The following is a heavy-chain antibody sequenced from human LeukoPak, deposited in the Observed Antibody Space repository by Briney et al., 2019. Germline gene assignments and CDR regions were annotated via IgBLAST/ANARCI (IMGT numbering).Heavy chain of an antibody. Sequence: GGSLRLSCAASGFTFSSYEMNWVRQAPGKGLEWVSYISSSGSTIYYADSVKGRFTISRDNAKNSLYLQMNSLRAEDTAVYYCARGRAVAYIFDYWGQGTLVTVSS. D-gene: IGHD4-23*01. V-gene: IGHV3-48*03. CDR1: GFTFSSYE. CDR3: ARGRAVAYIFDY. CDR2: ISSSGSTI. J-gene: IGHJ4*02.